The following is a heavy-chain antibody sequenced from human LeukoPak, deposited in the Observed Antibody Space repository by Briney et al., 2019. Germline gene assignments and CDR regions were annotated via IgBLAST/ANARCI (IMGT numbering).Heavy chain of an antibody. J-gene: IGHJ6*03. CDR1: GGTFSSYA. Sequence: ASVKVSCKASGGTFSSYAISWVRQAPGQGLEWMGGIIPIFGTANYAQKFQGRVTITADESTSTAYMELSSLRSEDTAVYYCARARCSGGSCAHYYYYYMDVWGKGTTVTVSS. V-gene: IGHV1-69*13. D-gene: IGHD2-15*01. CDR2: IIPIFGTA. CDR3: ARARCSGGSCAHYYYYYMDV.